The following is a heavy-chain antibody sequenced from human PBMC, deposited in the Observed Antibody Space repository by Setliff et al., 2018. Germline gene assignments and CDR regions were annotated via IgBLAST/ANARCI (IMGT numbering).Heavy chain of an antibody. J-gene: IGHJ4*02. CDR1: GFTFSDYY. D-gene: IGHD6-19*01. CDR2: ISSSGSSI. Sequence: GGSLRLSCAASGFTFSDYYMSWIRQAPGKGLEWVAYISSSGSSIFYADSVKGRFTISKESAKNSLYLQMNSLRAEDTAVYFCSTKAVPGTGGQGTLVTVSS. V-gene: IGHV3-11*01. CDR3: STKAVPGT.